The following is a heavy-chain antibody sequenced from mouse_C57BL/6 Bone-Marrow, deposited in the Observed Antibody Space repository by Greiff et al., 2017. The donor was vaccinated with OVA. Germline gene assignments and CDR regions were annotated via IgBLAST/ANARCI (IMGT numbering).Heavy chain of an antibody. V-gene: IGHV5-6*01. Sequence: EVKLVESGGDLVKPGGSLKLSCAASGFTFSSYGMSWVRQTPDKRLEWVATISSGGSYTYYPDSVMGRFTISRDNAKNTLYLQMSSLKSEDTAMYYCASLYDGPAWFAYWGQGTLVTVSA. CDR2: ISSGGSYT. J-gene: IGHJ3*01. CDR3: ASLYDGPAWFAY. CDR1: GFTFSSYG. D-gene: IGHD2-3*01.